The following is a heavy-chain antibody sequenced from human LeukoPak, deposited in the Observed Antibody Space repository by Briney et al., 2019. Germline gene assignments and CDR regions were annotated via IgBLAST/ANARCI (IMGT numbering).Heavy chain of an antibody. V-gene: IGHV4-59*02. D-gene: IGHD1-1*01. J-gene: IGHJ6*03. CDR1: GGSVRPYF. CDR2: IDYSGST. Sequence: SETLSLTCTVPGGSVRPYFWNWIRQSPGKGLEWLAFIDYSGSTSYNPSLNSRATISTDTSKSQFSLRLSSVTAADTAVYYCARGSGTTGTIYMDVSGKGITVTVSS. CDR3: ARGSGTTGTIYMDV.